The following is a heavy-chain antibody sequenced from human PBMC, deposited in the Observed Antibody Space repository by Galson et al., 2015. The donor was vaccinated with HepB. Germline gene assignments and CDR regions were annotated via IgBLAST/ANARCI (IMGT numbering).Heavy chain of an antibody. CDR3: ASDCDGSGSFYNMLGY. D-gene: IGHD3-10*01. CDR2: ISSDYTSK. Sequence: HWVRQAPGRGLEWVALISSDYTSKFYADSVKGRLSISRDNSKDTVYLQMNSLRDEDTAVYYCASDCDGSGSFYNMLGYWGQGTMVTVSS. V-gene: IGHV3-30*07. J-gene: IGHJ4*02.